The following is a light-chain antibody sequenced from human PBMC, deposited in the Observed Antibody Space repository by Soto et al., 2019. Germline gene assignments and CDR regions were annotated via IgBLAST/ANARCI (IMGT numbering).Light chain of an antibody. V-gene: IGLV1-40*01. J-gene: IGLJ1*01. CDR1: SSNIGAGYD. Sequence: QSALTQPPPVSGAPGQRVTISCTGSSSNIGAGYDVHWYQQLPGTAPKLLIYGNSNRPSGVPDRFSGSKSGTSASLAITGLQAEDEADYYCQSYDSSLSAPYVFGTGTKVTVL. CDR2: GNS. CDR3: QSYDSSLSAPYV.